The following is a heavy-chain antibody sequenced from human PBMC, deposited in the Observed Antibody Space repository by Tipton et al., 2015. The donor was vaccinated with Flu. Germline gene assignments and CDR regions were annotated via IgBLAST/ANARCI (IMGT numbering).Heavy chain of an antibody. CDR2: ISYSGRA. CDR3: ARDLGTSVWEPYYYYATDV. V-gene: IGHV4-59*01. Sequence: LRLSCTVSGDSISDYYWGWIRQPPGRELEYLGYISYSGRANYNPSLKSRVTISVDTSKNQFSLKMTSVTAADTAVYYCARDLGTSVWEPYYYYATDVWGQGTTVVVSS. D-gene: IGHD6-19*01. CDR1: GDSISDYY. J-gene: IGHJ6*02.